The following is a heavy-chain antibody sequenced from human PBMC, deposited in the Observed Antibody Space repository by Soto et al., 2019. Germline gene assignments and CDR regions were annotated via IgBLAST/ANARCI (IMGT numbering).Heavy chain of an antibody. Sequence: GGSLRLSCAASGFTFSSYWMSWVRQAPGKGLEWVSNIKKDGSEKYYVDSVKGRFTISRDNAKNSLYLQMNSLRAEDKAVDYCARDRNSYGYGNDALDIWGQGTMVTVSS. D-gene: IGHD5-18*01. CDR3: ARDRNSYGYGNDALDI. CDR1: GFTFSSYW. CDR2: IKKDGSEK. V-gene: IGHV3-7*01. J-gene: IGHJ3*02.